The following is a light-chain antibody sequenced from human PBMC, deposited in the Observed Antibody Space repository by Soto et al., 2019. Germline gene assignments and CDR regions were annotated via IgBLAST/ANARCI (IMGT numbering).Light chain of an antibody. V-gene: IGKV1-13*02. Sequence: AIQLTQSPSSLSASVGDRVSITCRASQGISSALAWYQHKPGKAPKILIYDASSLQSGVPSRFSGSESGTDCTLTIGSHQPEDFATYHFQQLKTYPSPFAQGTRLDIK. CDR2: DAS. CDR3: QQLKTYPSP. J-gene: IGKJ5*01. CDR1: QGISSA.